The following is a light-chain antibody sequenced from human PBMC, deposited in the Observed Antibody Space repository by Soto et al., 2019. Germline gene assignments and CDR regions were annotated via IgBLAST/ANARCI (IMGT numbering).Light chain of an antibody. J-gene: IGLJ1*01. V-gene: IGLV2-14*01. Sequence: SVLTQPASVSGSPGQSISISCTGTSSDVGGYNYVSWYQQHPGKAPKLMIYDVSNRPSGVSNRFSGSKSGNTASLSISGLQAENEANYYCSSYTSSRPRALGIGPKVPVL. CDR3: SSYTSSRPRA. CDR2: DVS. CDR1: SSDVGGYNY.